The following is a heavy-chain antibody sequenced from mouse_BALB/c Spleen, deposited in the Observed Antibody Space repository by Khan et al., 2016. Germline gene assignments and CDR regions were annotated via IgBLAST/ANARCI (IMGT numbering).Heavy chain of an antibody. J-gene: IGHJ3*01. V-gene: IGHV14-3*02. D-gene: IGHD2-4*01. CDR3: ARAHCDYDVGFAY. Sequence: VQLKQPGAELVKPGASDKLSCTASGFNIKDTYMHWVKQRPEQCLELTGRIDPADGNTKYDPQLQGKATITGDISSNTTYLQLSSLTSGVTALCYCARAHCDYDVGFAYWGQGTLVTVAA. CDR1: GFNIKDTY. CDR2: IDPADGNT.